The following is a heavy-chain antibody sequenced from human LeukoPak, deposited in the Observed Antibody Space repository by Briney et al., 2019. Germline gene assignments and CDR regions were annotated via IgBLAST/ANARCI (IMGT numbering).Heavy chain of an antibody. D-gene: IGHD5-18*01. CDR2: IYTSGNT. CDR1: GDSFSSYY. J-gene: IGHJ4*02. Sequence: SETLSLTCTVSGDSFSSYYWSWIRQPAGKGLEWIGRIYTSGNTNYNPSFKSRVTMSVDTSKNQFSLKLSSVTAADTAVYYCASTGYSYGSFDYWGQGTLVTVSS. CDR3: ASTGYSYGSFDY. V-gene: IGHV4-4*07.